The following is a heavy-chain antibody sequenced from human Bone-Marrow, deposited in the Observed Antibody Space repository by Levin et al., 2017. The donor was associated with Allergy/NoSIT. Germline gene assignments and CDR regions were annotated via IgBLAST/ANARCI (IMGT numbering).Heavy chain of an antibody. CDR1: GGSIIGGIW. D-gene: IGHD3-16*02. V-gene: IGHV4-4*02. J-gene: IGHJ5*02. Sequence: SETLSLTCAVSGGSIIGGIWWTWVRQFPGKGLEWIGEIHHTGSNNYNPSLKSRATISIDKSKNHFSLNLRHVTAADTAVYFCARLDLDLRGTSRYHWFDPWGQGVLVTVSS. CDR3: ARLDLDLRGTSRYHWFDP. CDR2: IHHTGSN.